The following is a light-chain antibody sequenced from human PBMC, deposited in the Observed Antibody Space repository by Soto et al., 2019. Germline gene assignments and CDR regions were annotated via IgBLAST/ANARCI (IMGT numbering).Light chain of an antibody. CDR2: GAS. CDR1: QSVRSSD. V-gene: IGKV3-20*01. J-gene: IGKJ3*01. CDR3: QQYGSSPPG. Sequence: DIALTQSPGPLSLSAGERATLSCMSSQSVRSSDLAWYQQKPGQAPRLIIYGASSRATGIPDRFSGSWSGTDCTLTISRLEPEDVAVYYCQQYGSSPPGFGPGTKVDIK.